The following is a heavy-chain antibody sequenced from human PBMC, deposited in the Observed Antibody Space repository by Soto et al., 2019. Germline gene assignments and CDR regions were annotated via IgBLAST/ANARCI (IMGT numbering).Heavy chain of an antibody. V-gene: IGHV1-69*06. D-gene: IGHD4-4*01. CDR2: IIPLFGTA. CDR1: GGTFSSYA. CDR3: TSLTAVTKGGDY. Sequence: QVQLVQSGAEVKKPGSSVKVSCKASGGTFSSYAISWVRKAPGQGLEWMGGIIPLFGTANYAQKFQGRVTITADKSTSTAYMELSSLRSKDTAVYYCTSLTAVTKGGDYWGQGTLVTVSS. J-gene: IGHJ4*02.